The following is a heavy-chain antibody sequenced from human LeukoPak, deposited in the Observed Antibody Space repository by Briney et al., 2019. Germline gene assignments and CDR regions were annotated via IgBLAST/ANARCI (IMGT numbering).Heavy chain of an antibody. CDR2: IYSGGNT. V-gene: IGHV3-66*01. J-gene: IGHJ4*02. Sequence: GGSLRLSCAASGFTVSSNYMSWVRQAPGKGLEWVSVIYSGGNTYYADSVKGRFTISRDNSKNTLHLQMNSLRAEDTAVYYCARGGSYYEWDYWGQGTLVTVSS. D-gene: IGHD1-26*01. CDR1: GFTVSSNY. CDR3: ARGGSYYEWDY.